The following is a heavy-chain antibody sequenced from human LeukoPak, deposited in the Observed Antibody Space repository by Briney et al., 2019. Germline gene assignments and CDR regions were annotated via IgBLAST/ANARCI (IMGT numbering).Heavy chain of an antibody. CDR1: GFTFDDYA. CDR3: AKSRFIAAVNRPYFGY. CDR2: ISWNSGSI. Sequence: SGGSLRLSCAASGFTFDDYAMHWVRQAPGKGLEWVSGISWNSGSIGYADSVKGRFTISRDNAKNSLYLQMNSLRAEDTALYYCAKSRFIAAVNRPYFGYWGQGTLVTVSS. D-gene: IGHD6-6*01. J-gene: IGHJ4*02. V-gene: IGHV3-9*01.